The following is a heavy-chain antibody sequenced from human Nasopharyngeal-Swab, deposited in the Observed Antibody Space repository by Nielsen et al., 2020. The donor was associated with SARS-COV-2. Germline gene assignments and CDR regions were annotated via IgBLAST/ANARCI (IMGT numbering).Heavy chain of an antibody. D-gene: IGHD1-1*01. CDR2: INPNSGDP. CDR3: AKNSDNYYFDF. Sequence: ASVKVSCKASGYTFIDHNMHWVRQAPGQALEWMGWINPNSGDPTYARKFKGRVTLTRDTSTSTAFMELSSLAADDTAVYYCAKNSDNYYFDFWGQGTLVTVSS. V-gene: IGHV1-2*02. J-gene: IGHJ4*02. CDR1: GYTFIDHN.